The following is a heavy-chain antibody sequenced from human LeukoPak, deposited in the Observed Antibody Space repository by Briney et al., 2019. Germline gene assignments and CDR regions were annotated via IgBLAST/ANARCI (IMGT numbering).Heavy chain of an antibody. V-gene: IGHV4-61*02. CDR2: IYASGST. Sequence: TLSLTCFVSGGSISSPNYYWSWIRQPAGKRLEWIGRIYASGSTHYNPSLNSRVTISVDTSTNQLSLRLSSVTAADTAVYYCAGAPAGSLDWLSPLDYWGQGTLVIVSS. CDR1: GGSISSPNYY. J-gene: IGHJ4*02. D-gene: IGHD5-12*01. CDR3: AGAPAGSLDWLSPLDY.